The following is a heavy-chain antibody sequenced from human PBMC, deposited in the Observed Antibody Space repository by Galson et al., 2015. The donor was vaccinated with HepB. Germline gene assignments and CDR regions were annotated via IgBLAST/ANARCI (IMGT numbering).Heavy chain of an antibody. CDR3: ARITKVMTTVILDY. CDR2: ISSSSSYI. V-gene: IGHV3-21*01. D-gene: IGHD4-17*01. J-gene: IGHJ4*02. Sequence: SLRLSCAASGFTFSSYSMNWVRQAPGKGLEWVSSISSSSSYIYYADSVKGRFTISRDNAKNSLYLQMNSLRAEDTAVYYCARITKVMTTVILDYWGQGTLVTVSS. CDR1: GFTFSSYS.